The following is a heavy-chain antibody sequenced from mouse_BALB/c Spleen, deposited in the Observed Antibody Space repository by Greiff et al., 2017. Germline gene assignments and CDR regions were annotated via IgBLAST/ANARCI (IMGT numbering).Heavy chain of an antibody. CDR2: IWGGGST. D-gene: IGHD2-14*01. CDR1: GFSLTDYG. J-gene: IGHJ4*01. CDR3: AKHRGYYRYDGDAMDY. Sequence: QVQLKQSGPGLVAPSQSLSITCTVSGFSLTDYGVSWIRQPPGKGLEWLGVIWGGGSTYYNSALKSRLSISKDNSKSQVFLKMNSLQTDDTAMYYCAKHRGYYRYDGDAMDYWGQGTSVTVSS. V-gene: IGHV2-6-5*01.